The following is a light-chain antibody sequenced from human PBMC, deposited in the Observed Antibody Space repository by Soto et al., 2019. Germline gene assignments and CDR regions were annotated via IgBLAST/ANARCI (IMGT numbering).Light chain of an antibody. CDR2: DVS. CDR1: TSDVGGYNS. V-gene: IGLV2-14*01. Sequence: QSALTQPASVSGSPGQSITFSCTGTTSDVGGYNSVSWYQQHPGKAPKVMIYDVSDRPSRVSNRFSGSKSGNTASLTNYGLQAEDEADYYCSSYTSRRTLVFGTGTKLTVL. J-gene: IGLJ1*01. CDR3: SSYTSRRTLV.